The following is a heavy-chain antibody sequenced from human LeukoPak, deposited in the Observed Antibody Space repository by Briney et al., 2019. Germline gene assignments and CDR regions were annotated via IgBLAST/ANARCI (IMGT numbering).Heavy chain of an antibody. CDR1: GGYISSYY. V-gene: IGHV4-59*08. CDR2: IYYSGST. J-gene: IGHJ4*02. D-gene: IGHD3-16*01. CDR3: ARGYGGEVLGYDYVLDY. Sequence: SETLSLTCTVSGGYISSYYWSWIRQPPGKGLAWSGYIYYSGSTNYNPSLKSRVTISVDTSKNHFSLKLSSVTAADTAVYYCARGYGGEVLGYDYVLDYWGQGTLVTVSS.